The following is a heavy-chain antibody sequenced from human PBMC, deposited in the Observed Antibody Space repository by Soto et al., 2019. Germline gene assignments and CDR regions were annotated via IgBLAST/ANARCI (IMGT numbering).Heavy chain of an antibody. D-gene: IGHD6-19*01. CDR3: ARVLHQWLAPPGIGWFDP. CDR1: GGTFSSYA. CDR2: IIPIFGTA. J-gene: IGHJ5*02. Sequence: EASVKVSCKASGGTFSSYAISWVRQAPGQGLEWMGGIIPIFGTANYAQKFQGRVTITADESTSTAYMELSSLRSEDTAVYYCARVLHQWLAPPGIGWFDPWGQGTLVTVSS. V-gene: IGHV1-69*13.